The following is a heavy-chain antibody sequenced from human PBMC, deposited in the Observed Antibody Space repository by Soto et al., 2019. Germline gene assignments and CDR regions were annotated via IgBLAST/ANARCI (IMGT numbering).Heavy chain of an antibody. CDR2: ISAYNGNT. CDR1: GYTFTSYG. D-gene: IGHD3-22*01. CDR3: ARVPYYDSSGMGYFDY. Sequence: VASVKVSCKASGYTFTSYGISWVRQAPGQGLEWMGWISAYNGNTNYAQKLQGRVTMTTDTSTSTAYTELRSLGSDDTAVYYCARVPYYDSSGMGYFDYWGQGTLVTVSS. J-gene: IGHJ4*02. V-gene: IGHV1-18*01.